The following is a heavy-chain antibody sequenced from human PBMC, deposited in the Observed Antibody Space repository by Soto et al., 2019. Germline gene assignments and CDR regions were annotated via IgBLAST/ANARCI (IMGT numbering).Heavy chain of an antibody. Sequence: SETLSLTCTVSGGSISSSSYYWGWIRQPPGKGLEWIGSIYYSGSTYYNPSLKSRVTISVDTSKNQFSLKLSSVTAADTAVYYRARQAGGRRLDYWGQGTLVTVSS. CDR3: ARQAGGRRLDY. CDR1: GGSISSSSYY. D-gene: IGHD3-10*01. CDR2: IYYSGST. V-gene: IGHV4-39*01. J-gene: IGHJ4*02.